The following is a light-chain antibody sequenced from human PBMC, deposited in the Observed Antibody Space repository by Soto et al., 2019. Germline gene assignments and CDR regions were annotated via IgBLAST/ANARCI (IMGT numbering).Light chain of an antibody. J-gene: IGKJ4*01. CDR3: QQSFSLPVT. CDR2: AAS. V-gene: IGKV1-39*01. Sequence: DIQMTQSPSSLSASVVDRVTITCRASQTISTYLSWYQETPGKAPKLLIFAASRLQSGVPSRFSGSGSGTDFTLTISSLQPEDFATYYCQQSFSLPVTFGGGTKVEIK. CDR1: QTISTY.